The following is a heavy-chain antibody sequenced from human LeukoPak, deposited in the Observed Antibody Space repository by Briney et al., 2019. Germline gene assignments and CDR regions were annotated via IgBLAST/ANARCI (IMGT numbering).Heavy chain of an antibody. CDR2: ISSSSSYI. Sequence: GGSLRLSCAASGFTFSSYSMNWVRQAPGKGLEWVSSISSSSSYIYYADSVKGRFTISSDNAKNSLYLQMNSLRAEDTAVYYCARGHSSKAFDYWGQGTLVTVSS. CDR1: GFTFSSYS. D-gene: IGHD6-13*01. CDR3: ARGHSSKAFDY. J-gene: IGHJ4*02. V-gene: IGHV3-21*01.